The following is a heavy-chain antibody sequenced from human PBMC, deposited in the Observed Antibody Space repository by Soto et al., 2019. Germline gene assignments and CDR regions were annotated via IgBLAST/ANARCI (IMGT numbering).Heavy chain of an antibody. J-gene: IGHJ6*02. CDR2: INPSTGST. Sequence: RASVKVSCKASGYTFTSYYIHWARQAPGQGLEWVGRINPSTGSTSYAQNIQGRVTMTTDTSTSTVYMELSSLKSEDTAVYFCATVPLYSASTCYSYDNYYGMDVWGQGTPVTVSS. CDR3: ATVPLYSASTCYSYDNYYGMDV. CDR1: GYTFTSYY. V-gene: IGHV1-46*01. D-gene: IGHD3-22*01.